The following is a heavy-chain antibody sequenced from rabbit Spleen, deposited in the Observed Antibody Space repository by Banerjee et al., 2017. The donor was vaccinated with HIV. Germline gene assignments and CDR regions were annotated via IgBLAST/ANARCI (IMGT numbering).Heavy chain of an antibody. J-gene: IGHJ6*01. CDR1: GFSLSSSDW. D-gene: IGHD8-1*01. CDR3: ARDTGSSFSSYGMDL. CDR2: IYGGSNIHT. V-gene: IGHV1S45*01. Sequence: QEQLVESGGGLVQPEGSLTLTCTASGFSLSSSDWICWVRQAPGKGLEWVGCIYGGSNIHTYSATWAKGRFTCSKTSSTTVTLQMTSLTVADTATYFCARDTGSSFSSYGMDLWGPGTLVTVS.